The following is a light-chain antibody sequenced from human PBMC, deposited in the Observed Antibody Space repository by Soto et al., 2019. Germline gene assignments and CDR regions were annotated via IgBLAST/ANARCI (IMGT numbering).Light chain of an antibody. Sequence: HSVLTQPPSASGTPGQRVTISCSGSSSNIGSNYVYWYQQLPGTAPKLLIYRNNQRPSGVPDRFSGSKSGTSASLAISGLRSEDEADYYCASWDDSLSGPVFGTGTKVTVL. CDR1: SSNIGSNY. V-gene: IGLV1-47*01. CDR3: ASWDDSLSGPV. CDR2: RNN. J-gene: IGLJ1*01.